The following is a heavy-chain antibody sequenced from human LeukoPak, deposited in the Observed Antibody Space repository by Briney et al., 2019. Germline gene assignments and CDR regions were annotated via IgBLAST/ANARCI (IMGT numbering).Heavy chain of an antibody. CDR1: GGSISSSSYY. D-gene: IGHD6-6*01. CDR3: AGQGEYSSSSYWFDP. V-gene: IGHV4-39*01. J-gene: IGHJ5*02. Sequence: PSETLSLTCTVSGGSISSSSYYWGWIRQPPGKGLEWIGSIYYSGSTYYNPSLKSRVTISVDTSKNQFSLKLSSVTAADTAVYYCAGQGEYSSSSYWFDPWGQGTLVTVSS. CDR2: IYYSGST.